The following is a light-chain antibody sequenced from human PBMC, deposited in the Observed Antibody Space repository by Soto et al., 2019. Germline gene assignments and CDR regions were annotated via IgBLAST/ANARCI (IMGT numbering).Light chain of an antibody. CDR2: AND. CDR1: SSNIGAGFD. J-gene: IGLJ2*01. CDR3: QSYDNSLLAYV. V-gene: IGLV1-40*01. Sequence: QSVLPQPPSVSGAPGQRLTISCAGTSSNIGAGFDVHWYQQLPGTAPKLLIYANDDRPSGVPDRFSGSTSGTSASLAITGLQAEDAADYYCQSYDNSLLAYVFGGGTKLTVL.